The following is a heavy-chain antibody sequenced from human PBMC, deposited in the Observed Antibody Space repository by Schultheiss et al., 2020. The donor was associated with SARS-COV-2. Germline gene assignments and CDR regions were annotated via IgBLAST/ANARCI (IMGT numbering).Heavy chain of an antibody. CDR2: IYYSGST. D-gene: IGHD3-3*01. CDR3: ARTRLPITIFGVADY. CDR1: GGSISSYY. Sequence: SETLSLTCTVSGGSISSYYWGWIRQPPGKGLEWIGYIYYSGSTNYNPSLKSRVTISVDTSKNQFSLKLSSVTAADTAVYYCARTRLPITIFGVADYWGQGTLVTVSS. V-gene: IGHV4-59*12. J-gene: IGHJ4*02.